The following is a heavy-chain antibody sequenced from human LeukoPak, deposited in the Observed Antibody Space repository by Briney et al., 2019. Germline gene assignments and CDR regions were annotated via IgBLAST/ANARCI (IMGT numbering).Heavy chain of an antibody. CDR2: IHPSGGST. D-gene: IGHD1-26*01. CDR1: GYTFTTYH. CDR3: ARDSDRSLIDY. V-gene: IGHV1-46*01. J-gene: IGHJ4*02. Sequence: ASVKVSCRASGYTFTTYHIQWVRQAPGQGLEWMGIIHPSGGSTTNAQKFQGRVTMTRDTSTSTVYMEMSSLRSEDTAVYYCARDSDRSLIDYWGQGTLVTVSS.